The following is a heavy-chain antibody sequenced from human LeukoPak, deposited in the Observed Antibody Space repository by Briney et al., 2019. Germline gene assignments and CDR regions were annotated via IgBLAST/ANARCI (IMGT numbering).Heavy chain of an antibody. CDR2: ISYDGSNK. J-gene: IGHJ4*02. CDR1: GFTFSSYA. Sequence: PGRSLRLSCAASGFTFSSYAMHWVRQAPGKGLEWVAVISYDGSNKYYADSVKGRFTISRDNSKNTLYLQMNCLRAEDTAVYYCARDGFPYYYDSSGYSPHYWGQGTLVTVSS. CDR3: ARDGFPYYYDSSGYSPHY. V-gene: IGHV3-30-3*01. D-gene: IGHD3-22*01.